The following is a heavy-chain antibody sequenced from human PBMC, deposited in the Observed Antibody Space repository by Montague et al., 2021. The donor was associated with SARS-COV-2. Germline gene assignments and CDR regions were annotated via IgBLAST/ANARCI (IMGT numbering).Heavy chain of an antibody. CDR2: IHHGGST. Sequence: SETLSPTCAVHGGSLSTYSWKWIRQPPGKGLEWIGEIHHGGSTNYNPSLKSRVTISADTSKNQFSLKLTSVAAADTAVYYCARLGDGVVPSPILGVGPYYSYYYMDVWGKGTTVTVSS. CDR3: ARLGDGVVPSPILGVGPYYSYYYMDV. V-gene: IGHV4-34*01. J-gene: IGHJ6*03. D-gene: IGHD3-10*01. CDR1: GGSLSTYS.